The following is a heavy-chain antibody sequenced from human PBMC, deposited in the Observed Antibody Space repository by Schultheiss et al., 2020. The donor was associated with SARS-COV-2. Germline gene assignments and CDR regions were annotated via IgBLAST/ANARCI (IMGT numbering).Heavy chain of an antibody. J-gene: IGHJ3*02. CDR1: GYTFTGYY. CDR2: INPNNGGT. Sequence: ASVKVSCKASGYTFTGYYMHWLRQAPGQGLEWVGWINPNNGGTSYAQNFQGWVTMTRDTSISTAYMELSRLRSDATAVYYCARESLRGGPASDAFDIWGQGTMVTVSS. V-gene: IGHV1-2*04. D-gene: IGHD2-2*01. CDR3: ARESLRGGPASDAFDI.